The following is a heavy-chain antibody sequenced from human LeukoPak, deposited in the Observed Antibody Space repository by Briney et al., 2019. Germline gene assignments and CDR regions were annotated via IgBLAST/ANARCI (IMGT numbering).Heavy chain of an antibody. D-gene: IGHD1-26*01. CDR1: GFTFSSYA. Sequence: PGRSLRLSCAASGFTFSSYAMHWVRQAPGKGLEGVAVISYDGSNKYYADSVKGRFTISRDNSKNTLYLQMNSLRAEDTAVYYCARARPGSYSNYYYYMDVWGKGTTVTVSS. CDR2: ISYDGSNK. J-gene: IGHJ6*03. V-gene: IGHV3-30-3*01. CDR3: ARARPGSYSNYYYYMDV.